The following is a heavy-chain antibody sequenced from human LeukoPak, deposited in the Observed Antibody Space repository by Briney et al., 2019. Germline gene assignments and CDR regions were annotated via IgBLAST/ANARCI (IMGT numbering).Heavy chain of an antibody. CDR2: LNPSGSST. D-gene: IGHD6-25*01. CDR3: ARGGKGPGTFDI. V-gene: IGHV3-23*05. J-gene: IGHJ3*02. CDR1: GFTFRNYP. Sequence: GGSLRLSCAASGFTFRNYPMNWVRRAPGKGLEWVSVLNPSGSSTYYADSVEGRFTISRDNAKNTLYLQMTSLRGEDSAVYYYARGGKGPGTFDIWGQGTMVTHSS.